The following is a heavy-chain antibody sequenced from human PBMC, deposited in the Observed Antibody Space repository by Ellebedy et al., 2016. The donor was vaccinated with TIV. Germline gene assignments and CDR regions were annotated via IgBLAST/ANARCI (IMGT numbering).Heavy chain of an antibody. D-gene: IGHD1-20*01. J-gene: IGHJ5*02. Sequence: SETLSLTXAVYGGSFSGYFWTWIRQPPGKGLEWIGEINHSGSTNYNPSLKSRVTISVDTSKNQFSLKLSSVTAADTAVYYCARGRYHNWNPGRGWFDPWGQGTLVTVSS. V-gene: IGHV4-34*01. CDR3: ARGRYHNWNPGRGWFDP. CDR1: GGSFSGYF. CDR2: INHSGST.